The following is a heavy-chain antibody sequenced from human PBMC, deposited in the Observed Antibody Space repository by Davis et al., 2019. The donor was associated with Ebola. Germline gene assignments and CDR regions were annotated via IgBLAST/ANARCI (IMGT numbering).Heavy chain of an antibody. CDR3: VRDGVGTGPDFDY. CDR1: GFTFSNAW. Sequence: GESLKISCAASGFTFSNAWMSWVRQAPGKGLVWVSRVNGDGSVINYADSVEGRLTISRDNAKNTLYLQMNSLRAEDTAVYLCVRDGVGTGPDFDYWGQGTLVTVSS. J-gene: IGHJ4*02. CDR2: VNGDGSVI. D-gene: IGHD2-21*02. V-gene: IGHV3-74*01.